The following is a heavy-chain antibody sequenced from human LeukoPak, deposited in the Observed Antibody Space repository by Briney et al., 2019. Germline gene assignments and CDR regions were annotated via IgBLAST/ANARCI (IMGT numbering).Heavy chain of an antibody. V-gene: IGHV1-2*02. CDR1: RYTFTGYY. Sequence: ASVKVSCKPSRYTFTGYYMHWVRQAPGQGLEWMGWINPNSGGTNYAQKLQGRVTMTRDTSISTAYMELSRLRSDDTAVYSCARASGIAAAGLFVPWGQGTLVTVSS. CDR2: INPNSGGT. D-gene: IGHD6-13*01. J-gene: IGHJ5*02. CDR3: ARASGIAAAGLFVP.